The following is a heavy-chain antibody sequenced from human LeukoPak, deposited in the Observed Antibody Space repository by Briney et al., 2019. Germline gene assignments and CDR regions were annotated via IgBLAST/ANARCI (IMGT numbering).Heavy chain of an antibody. V-gene: IGHV4-59*01. CDR3: ARGGYMSNWFEH. CDR1: GGSISDSY. J-gene: IGHJ5*02. Sequence: SETLSLTCTVSGGSISDSYWSWIRQPPGKGLEWIGKIHDSGITNHNPSLKNRVTFSVDTSKKQFSLNLNSVTAADTAVYYCARGGYMSNWFEHWGQGTPVTVSS. D-gene: IGHD5-12*01. CDR2: IHDSGIT.